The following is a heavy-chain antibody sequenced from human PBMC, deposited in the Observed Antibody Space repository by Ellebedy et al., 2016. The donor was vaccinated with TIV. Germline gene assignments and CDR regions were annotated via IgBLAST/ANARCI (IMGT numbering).Heavy chain of an antibody. CDR3: ARALGGGDCH. Sequence: GGSLRLXXATSGFIFSTYWMHWVRQAPGKGLEWVANIKQDGSEKYYVDSVKGRFTISRDNAKNSLYLQMNSLRAEDTAVYYCARALGGGDCHWGQGTLVTVSS. CDR2: IKQDGSEK. CDR1: GFIFSTYW. D-gene: IGHD2-21*02. J-gene: IGHJ4*02. V-gene: IGHV3-7*01.